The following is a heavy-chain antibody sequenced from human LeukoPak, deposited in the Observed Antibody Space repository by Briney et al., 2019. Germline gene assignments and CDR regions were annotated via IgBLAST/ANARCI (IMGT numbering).Heavy chain of an antibody. CDR1: GGSISSYY. V-gene: IGHV4-4*07. Sequence: SETLSLTCTVSGGSISSYYWSWIRQPAGKGLEWIGRIYTSGSTNYNPSLKSRVTMSVDTSKNQFSLKLSSVTAADTAVYYCARQGFTMVRGAFGYWGQGTLVTVSS. D-gene: IGHD3-10*01. J-gene: IGHJ4*02. CDR3: ARQGFTMVRGAFGY. CDR2: IYTSGST.